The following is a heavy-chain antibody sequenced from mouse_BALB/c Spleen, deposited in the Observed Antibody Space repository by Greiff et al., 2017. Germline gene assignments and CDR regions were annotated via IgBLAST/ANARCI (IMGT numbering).Heavy chain of an antibody. CDR1: GFTFSSYT. J-gene: IGHJ3*01. CDR2: ISNGGGST. D-gene: IGHD1-2*01. CDR3: ASITTASWFAY. V-gene: IGHV5-12-2*01. Sequence: DVKLVESGGGLVQPGGSLKLSCAASGFTFSSYTMSWVRQTPEKRLEWVAYISNGGGSTYYPDTVKGRFTISRDNAKNTLYLQMSSLKSEDTAMYYCASITTASWFAYWGQGTLVTVSA.